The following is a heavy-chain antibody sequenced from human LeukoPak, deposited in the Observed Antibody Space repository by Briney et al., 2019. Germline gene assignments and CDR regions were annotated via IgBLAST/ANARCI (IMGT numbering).Heavy chain of an antibody. CDR1: GYTFTNFA. Sequence: GASVKVSCKASGYTFTNFAITWVRQAPGQGLEWMGWISAYTGNTNYEQKLQGRLTMTTDTSTSTAYMELRSLRSDDTAVYYCAREVPTYGSDYWGQGTLVTVSS. V-gene: IGHV1-18*01. CDR3: AREVPTYGSDY. CDR2: ISAYTGNT. J-gene: IGHJ4*02. D-gene: IGHD2-2*03.